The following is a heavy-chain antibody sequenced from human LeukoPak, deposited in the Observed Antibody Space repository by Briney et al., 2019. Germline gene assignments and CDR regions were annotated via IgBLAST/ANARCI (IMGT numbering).Heavy chain of an antibody. D-gene: IGHD1-14*01. V-gene: IGHV1-2*02. CDR1: GYTFTGYY. Sequence: ASVKVSCKASGYTFTGYYIHWVPHAPGQGLECMSWINPNSGGTNYAQKFQGRVPMTRDRSINTAYMDLRSLTYDDTAVYYCARDNPAEAALDFWGQGTLVTVSS. J-gene: IGHJ4*02. CDR3: ARDNPAEAALDF. CDR2: INPNSGGT.